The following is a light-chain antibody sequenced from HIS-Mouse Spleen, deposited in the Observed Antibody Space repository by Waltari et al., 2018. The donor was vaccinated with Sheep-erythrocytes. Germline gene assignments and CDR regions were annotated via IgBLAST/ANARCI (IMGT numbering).Light chain of an antibody. CDR3: CSYAGRYNHG. V-gene: IGLV2-11*01. J-gene: IGLJ1*01. Sequence: QSALTQPRSVSGSPGPSVTISCTGTRSDVGCYHYVSWYQQHPGTAPKLIIYDVSKRPSGVPDHFSGSKSGNTASLTISALQAEDEADYYCCSYAGRYNHGFATGTKVTVL. CDR1: RSDVGCYHY. CDR2: DVS.